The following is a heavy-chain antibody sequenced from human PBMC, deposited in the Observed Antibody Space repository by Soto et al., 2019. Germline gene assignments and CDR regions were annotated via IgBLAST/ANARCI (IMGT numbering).Heavy chain of an antibody. Sequence: QVQLQESGPGLVKPSQTLSLTCTVSGGSITSGDFYWSWIRQPPGKGLEWIGYIHRSGNTYYNPSLKSRVVISGDTSKNHFSLGLTSVTAADTAVYYCAREIPGLSADQRRYYDYWGQGTLVTVSS. J-gene: IGHJ4*02. CDR2: IHRSGNT. D-gene: IGHD2-2*01. CDR3: AREIPGLSADQRRYYDY. CDR1: GGSITSGDFY. V-gene: IGHV4-30-4*01.